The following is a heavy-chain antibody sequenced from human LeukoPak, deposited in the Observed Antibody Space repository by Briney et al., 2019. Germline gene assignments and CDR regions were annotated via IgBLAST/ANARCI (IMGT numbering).Heavy chain of an antibody. J-gene: IGHJ6*02. V-gene: IGHV4-31*03. Sequence: SETLSLTCTVSGGFISTVVYYWNWIRQHPGKGLEWIGYIFSGSTYYSPSLKSRINISLDTSKNLFSLKLSSVTAADTAVYYCAREVATGVGYYGMDVWGQGTTVTVSS. CDR3: AREVATGVGYYGMDV. CDR2: IFSGST. D-gene: IGHD1-14*01. CDR1: GGFISTVVYY.